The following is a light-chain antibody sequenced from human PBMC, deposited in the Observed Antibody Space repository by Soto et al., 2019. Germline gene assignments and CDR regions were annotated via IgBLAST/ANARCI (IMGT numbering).Light chain of an antibody. CDR3: SSYTSIIPLYV. Sequence: QSALTQPASVSGSPGQSITISCTGTSSDVGGYNYVSWYQQHPGKAPKLMIYEVSNRPSGVSNRFSGSKSGNTASLTISGLQAEDEADYYCSSYTSIIPLYVFGSGTKVTV. J-gene: IGLJ1*01. CDR1: SSDVGGYNY. CDR2: EVS. V-gene: IGLV2-14*01.